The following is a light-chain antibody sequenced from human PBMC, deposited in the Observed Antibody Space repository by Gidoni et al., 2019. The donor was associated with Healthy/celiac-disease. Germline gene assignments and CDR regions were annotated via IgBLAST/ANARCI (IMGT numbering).Light chain of an antibody. Sequence: EIVLTQSQATLSLSPGERATLSCRASQSVSSYLAWYQQKPGQAPRLLIYDASNRATGIPARFSGSGSGTDFTLTISSLEPEDFAVYYCQQRSNWPPMYTFGQXTKLEIK. CDR1: QSVSSY. J-gene: IGKJ2*01. CDR2: DAS. V-gene: IGKV3-11*01. CDR3: QQRSNWPPMYT.